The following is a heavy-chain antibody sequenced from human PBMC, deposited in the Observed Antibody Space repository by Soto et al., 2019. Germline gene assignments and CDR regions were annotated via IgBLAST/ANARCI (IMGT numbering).Heavy chain of an antibody. CDR2: IYHSGST. Sequence: SETLSLTCAVSGGSISSGGYSWSWIRQPPGKGLEWIGYIYHSGSTYYNPSLKSRVTISVDRSKNQFSLKLSSVTAADTAVYYCARGVTIFGIDYWGQGALVTVSS. D-gene: IGHD3-3*01. V-gene: IGHV4-30-2*01. J-gene: IGHJ4*02. CDR1: GGSISSGGYS. CDR3: ARGVTIFGIDY.